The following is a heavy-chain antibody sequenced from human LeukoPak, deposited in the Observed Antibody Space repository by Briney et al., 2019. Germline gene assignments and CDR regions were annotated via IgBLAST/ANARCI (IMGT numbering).Heavy chain of an antibody. CDR1: GGSISSYY. V-gene: IGHV4-59*01. D-gene: IGHD1-26*01. CDR3: ARDLGATGDY. Sequence: SETLSLTCTVSGGSISSYYWSWIRRPPGKGLEWIGYIYYSGSTNYNPSLKSRVTISVDTSKNQFSLKLSSVTAADTAVYYCARDLGATGDYWGQGTLVTVSS. CDR2: IYYSGST. J-gene: IGHJ4*02.